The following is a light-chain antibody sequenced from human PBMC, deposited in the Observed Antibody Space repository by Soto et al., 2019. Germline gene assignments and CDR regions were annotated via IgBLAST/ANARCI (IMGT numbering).Light chain of an antibody. V-gene: IGKV1-33*01. CDR2: DAS. CDR3: QQYENLPT. Sequence: DIQVTQSPSSLPASIVDKVTITCQASQNINNYLNWYQQKPGRAPKLLIYDASNLEAGVPSRFRGSGSGTDFTFTISRLQPEDIATYYCQQYENLPTFGQGTRLEIK. J-gene: IGKJ5*01. CDR1: QNINNY.